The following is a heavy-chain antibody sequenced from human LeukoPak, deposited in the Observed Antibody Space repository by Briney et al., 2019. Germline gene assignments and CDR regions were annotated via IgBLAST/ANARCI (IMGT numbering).Heavy chain of an antibody. CDR1: GYTFITYG. CDR3: ARGYCSSTSCHRWDI. J-gene: IGHJ3*02. V-gene: IGHV1-2*02. Sequence: ASVKVSCKASGYTFITYGISWVRQAPGQGLEWMGWINPNSGGTNYAQKFQGRVTMTRDTSISTAYMELSRLRSDDTAVYYCARGYCSSTSCHRWDIWGQGTMVTVSS. D-gene: IGHD2-2*01. CDR2: INPNSGGT.